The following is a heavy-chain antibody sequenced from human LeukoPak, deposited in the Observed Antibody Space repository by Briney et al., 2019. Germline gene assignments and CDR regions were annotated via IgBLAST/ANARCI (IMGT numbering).Heavy chain of an antibody. D-gene: IGHD3-10*01. CDR3: ATPEFGNPILEVHY. V-gene: IGHV1-24*01. J-gene: IGHJ4*02. CDR2: FDPEDGET. Sequence: PVKVSCKVSGYTLTELSMHWVRQAPGKGVGWLGGFDPEDGETIYAQKYQGRVTMTEDTSTDTAYMELSSLRSEDTAVYYCATPEFGNPILEVHYWGQGTLVTVSS. CDR1: GYTLTELS.